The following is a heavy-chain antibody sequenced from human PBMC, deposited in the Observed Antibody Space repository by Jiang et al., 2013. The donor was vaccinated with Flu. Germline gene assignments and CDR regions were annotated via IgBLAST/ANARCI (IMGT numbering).Heavy chain of an antibody. V-gene: IGHV4-61*01. CDR2: IYHSGST. Sequence: PGLVKPSETLSLTCTVSGGSVSSGSYYWSWIRQPPGKGLEWIGYIYHSGSTNYNPSLKSRVTISVDTSKNQFSLKLNSVTAADTAVYYCARGRRTSIATRPAINDAFDIWGQGTMVTVSS. J-gene: IGHJ3*02. CDR1: GGSVSSGSYY. D-gene: IGHD6-6*01. CDR3: ARGRRTSIATRPAINDAFDI.